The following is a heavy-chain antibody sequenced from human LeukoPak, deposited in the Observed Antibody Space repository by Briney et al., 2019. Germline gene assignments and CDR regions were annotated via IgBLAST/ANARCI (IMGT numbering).Heavy chain of an antibody. CDR3: ARDLNVAAAATPFDY. D-gene: IGHD6-13*01. J-gene: IGHJ4*02. Sequence: GGSLRLSCAASRFTFSSYWMSCVRQAPGKGLEWVGNTNQGGSERYYVDSVKGRFTISRDNAKNSLFLQMNSLRAEDTAVYYCARDLNVAAAATPFDYWGQGTLVTVSS. CDR1: RFTFSSYW. V-gene: IGHV3-7*03. CDR2: TNQGGSER.